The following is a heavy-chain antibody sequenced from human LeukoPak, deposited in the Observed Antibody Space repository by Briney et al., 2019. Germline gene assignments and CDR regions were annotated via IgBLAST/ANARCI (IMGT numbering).Heavy chain of an antibody. D-gene: IGHD6-13*01. CDR1: GFTFRTYA. CDR2: ISSNGDST. J-gene: IGHJ4*02. CDR3: VKVGSAAGPGDFDY. Sequence: PGMSLRLSCSASGFTFRTYAMHWVRQAPRKGLEYVSAISSNGDSTFYADSVKGRFTISRDKSKKTLYLQMSSLREEDTAVYYCVKVGSAAGPGDFDYWGQGTLVTVSS. V-gene: IGHV3-64D*09.